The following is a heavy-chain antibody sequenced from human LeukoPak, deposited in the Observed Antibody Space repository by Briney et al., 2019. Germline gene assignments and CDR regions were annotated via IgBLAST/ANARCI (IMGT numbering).Heavy chain of an antibody. CDR1: EFTFVRYA. CDR2: ISSSSFKI. Sequence: HPGGSLRLSCAASEFTFVRYAMTWVRQAPGKGLEWVSYISSSSFKIGYADSVKGRFTISRDNPKNSLYLQMDSLRVEDTAVYYCVRDPSYGSSWYYYMDVWGKGTTVTVSS. J-gene: IGHJ6*03. D-gene: IGHD6-13*01. CDR3: VRDPSYGSSWYYYMDV. V-gene: IGHV3-48*04.